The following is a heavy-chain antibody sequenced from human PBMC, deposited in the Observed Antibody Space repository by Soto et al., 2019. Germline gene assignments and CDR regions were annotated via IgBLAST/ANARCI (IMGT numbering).Heavy chain of an antibody. D-gene: IGHD3-3*01. Sequence: PSETLSLTCAVDGGSLSGYYLSWIRQPPGKGLEWIGEINHSGSTIYNPSLKSRVTISVDTPRNQFSLKLSSVTAADTAVYYCARRPLNYDLWSGTAKPFDYWGQGTLVTVSS. CDR1: GGSLSGYY. V-gene: IGHV4-34*01. CDR3: ARRPLNYDLWSGTAKPFDY. J-gene: IGHJ4*02. CDR2: INHSGST.